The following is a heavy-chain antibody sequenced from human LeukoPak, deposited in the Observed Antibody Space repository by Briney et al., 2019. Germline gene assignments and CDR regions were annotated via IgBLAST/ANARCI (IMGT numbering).Heavy chain of an antibody. CDR2: IFYSGST. CDR3: AKSNGYGLVDI. J-gene: IGHJ3*02. D-gene: IGHD3-10*01. CDR1: GFTFGDYA. Sequence: GSLRLSCTASGFTFGDYAMSWVRQAPGKGLEWIGYIFYSGSTYYSPSLKSRVTISLDTSRNHFSLKLTSVTAADTAVYYCAKSNGYGLVDIWGQGTMVTVSS. V-gene: IGHV4-59*12.